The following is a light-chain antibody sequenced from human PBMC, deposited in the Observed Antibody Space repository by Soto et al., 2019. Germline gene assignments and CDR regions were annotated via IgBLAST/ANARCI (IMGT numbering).Light chain of an antibody. CDR1: SSDVGGYNY. Sequence: QSALTQPASVSGSPGQSITISCTGTSSDVGGYNYVSWYQQHPGTAPKLMIYEVSNRPSGVSDRFSGSRSGNTASLTISGLQAEDEADYSCCSYAGTYTQWVFGGGTKLTVL. J-gene: IGLJ3*02. CDR2: EVS. V-gene: IGLV2-14*01. CDR3: CSYAGTYTQWV.